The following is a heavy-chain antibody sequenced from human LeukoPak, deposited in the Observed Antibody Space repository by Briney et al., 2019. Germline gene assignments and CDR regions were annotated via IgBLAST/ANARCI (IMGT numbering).Heavy chain of an antibody. J-gene: IGHJ4*02. CDR1: GFTLNSNY. CDR3: ARDLWDATGF. Sequence: QTGGSLRLSCAASGFTLNSNYMSWVRQAPGKGLEWVSVIYSGGSTYYADSVKGRFTTSRDISKSTLYLQMNSLRPEDTAVYYCARDLWDATGFWGQGTLVTVSS. V-gene: IGHV3-66*02. CDR2: IYSGGST. D-gene: IGHD3-3*01.